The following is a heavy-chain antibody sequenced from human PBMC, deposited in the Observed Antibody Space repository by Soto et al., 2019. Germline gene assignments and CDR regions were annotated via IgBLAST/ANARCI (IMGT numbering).Heavy chain of an antibody. Sequence: SETLSLTCAVYGDSFSSYYWTWIRQPPGKGLEWIGEVNRSGDTNYNPSLKSRVTISADTSKNQFSLKLSSVTAADTAVYYCARGSGMRYSNFFDYWGQGTLVTVSS. V-gene: IGHV4-34*01. D-gene: IGHD6-13*01. CDR3: ARGSGMRYSNFFDY. CDR1: GDSFSSYY. J-gene: IGHJ4*02. CDR2: VNRSGDT.